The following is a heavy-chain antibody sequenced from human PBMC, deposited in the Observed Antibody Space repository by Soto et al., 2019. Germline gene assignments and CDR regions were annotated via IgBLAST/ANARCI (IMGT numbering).Heavy chain of an antibody. J-gene: IGHJ3*02. Sequence: VGSLRLSCAASGFIFSNNAMSWVRQAPGKGLEWVSAISGSSGSTFYADSVKGRFTISRDNSKNTLYLQMNSPRAEDTALYYCAKNSGYYYDAFDIWGQGTMVTVSS. CDR3: AKNSGYYYDAFDI. D-gene: IGHD3-22*01. CDR2: ISGSSGST. CDR1: GFIFSNNA. V-gene: IGHV3-23*01.